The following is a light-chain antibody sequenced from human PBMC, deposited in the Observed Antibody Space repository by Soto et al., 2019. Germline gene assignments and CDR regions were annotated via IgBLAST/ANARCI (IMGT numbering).Light chain of an antibody. CDR2: GSS. Sequence: EIVMTQSPATLSVSPGERATLSCRASQSVSTYLARYQQKPGQAPRLLIFGSSTRATGIPARFSCSGSGSEFTLTISSLQSEDFAVYSCQQYNNWPLVTFGGGTKVEIK. CDR3: QQYNNWPLVT. V-gene: IGKV3-15*01. CDR1: QSVSTY. J-gene: IGKJ4*01.